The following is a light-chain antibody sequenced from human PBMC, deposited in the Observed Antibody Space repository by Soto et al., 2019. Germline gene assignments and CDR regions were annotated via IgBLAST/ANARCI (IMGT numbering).Light chain of an antibody. Sequence: DIQMTQSPSTLSGSVGDRVTITCRASQTISSWLAWYQQKPGKAPKLLIYKASTLKSGVPSRFSGSGSGTEFTLTISRLQPDDFAIYYCQHYSSSSEAFGQGTKVELK. CDR1: QTISSW. J-gene: IGKJ1*01. CDR3: QHYSSSSEA. V-gene: IGKV1-5*03. CDR2: KAS.